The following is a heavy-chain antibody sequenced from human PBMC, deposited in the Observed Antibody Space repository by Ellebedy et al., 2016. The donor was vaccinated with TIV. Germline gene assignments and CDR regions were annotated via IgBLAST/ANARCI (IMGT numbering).Heavy chain of an antibody. D-gene: IGHD2-2*01. CDR2: ISYDGSNK. J-gene: IGHJ6*02. CDR3: ARGGYCSSTSCGGRPYGMDV. Sequence: GGSLRLXXAASGFTFSSYGMHWVRQAPGKGLEWVAVISYDGSNKYYADSVKGRFTISRDNSKNTLYLQMNSLRAEDTAVYYCARGGYCSSTSCGGRPYGMDVWGQGTTVTVSS. CDR1: GFTFSSYG. V-gene: IGHV3-30*03.